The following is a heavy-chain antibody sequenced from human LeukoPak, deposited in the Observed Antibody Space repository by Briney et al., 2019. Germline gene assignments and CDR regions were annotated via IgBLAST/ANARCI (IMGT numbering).Heavy chain of an antibody. CDR3: ARDRDWLRDFDY. Sequence: GGSLRLSCAASGFSFKDYAMHWVRQSPGKGLEWVAVTSYDESTKYYVDSVRGRFTISRDNSKNTLFLQMNSLRDEDTAFYHCARDRDWLRDFDYWGQGTLVTVSS. CDR2: TSYDESTK. CDR1: GFSFKDYA. J-gene: IGHJ4*02. D-gene: IGHD5-12*01. V-gene: IGHV3-30*04.